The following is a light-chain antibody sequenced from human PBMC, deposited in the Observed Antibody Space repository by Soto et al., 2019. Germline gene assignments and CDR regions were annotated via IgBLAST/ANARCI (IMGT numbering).Light chain of an antibody. J-gene: IGKJ5*01. CDR2: DAS. CDR3: QQRSNWPPIS. V-gene: IGKV3-11*01. Sequence: ENVLTQTPANLSLSPKEIATLSFRASQSVSSNLAWYQQKPGQAPRLLIYDASNRATGIPARFSGSWSGTDFTLTISSLEPEDFAVYYCQQRSNWPPISFGQGTRLEIK. CDR1: QSVSSN.